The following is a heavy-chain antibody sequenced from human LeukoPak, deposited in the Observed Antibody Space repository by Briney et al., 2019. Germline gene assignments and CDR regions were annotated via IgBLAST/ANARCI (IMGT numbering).Heavy chain of an antibody. CDR2: IGPSGSNI. D-gene: IGHD2-15*01. Sequence: PGGSLRLSCPASGFTFGIYAMNWVHQAPGKGLEWVSYIGPSGSNIYYADSVKGRFTISRDNSKNTLYLQTNSLRAEDTAVYYCAKSGLNRFDYWGQGTLVTVSS. CDR3: AKSGLNRFDY. CDR1: GFTFGIYA. J-gene: IGHJ4*02. V-gene: IGHV3-23*01.